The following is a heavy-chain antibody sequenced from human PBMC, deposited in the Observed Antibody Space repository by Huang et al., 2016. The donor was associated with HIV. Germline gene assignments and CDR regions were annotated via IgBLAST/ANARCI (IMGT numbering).Heavy chain of an antibody. CDR3: VRHREGPVAYYSGWGSHLNYMDV. CDR1: GGSIRSSDYH. V-gene: IGHV4-39*01. J-gene: IGHJ6*03. CDR2: IYYKGRT. D-gene: IGHD3-10*01. Sequence: QLLLQESGPGLVKPSEALALTCAVSGGSIRSSDYHWGWIRQPQGKGLEWIGGIYYKGRTHYSPSRKSRVTMAVDTSKTPVFLNLTSMTAADTAVYYWVRHREGPVAYYSGWGSHLNYMDVWGRGRTVVVSS.